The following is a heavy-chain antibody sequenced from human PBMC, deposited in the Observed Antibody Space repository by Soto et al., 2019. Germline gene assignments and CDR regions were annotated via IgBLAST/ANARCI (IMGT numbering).Heavy chain of an antibody. Sequence: SETLSLTCAVSGGSISSGGYSWSWIRQPPGKGLEWIGYIYHSGSTYYNPSPKSRVTISVDRSKNQFSLKLSSVTAADTAVYYCARGAYDYGWGSYRLDFDYWGQGTLVTVSS. V-gene: IGHV4-30-2*01. CDR3: ARGAYDYGWGSYRLDFDY. J-gene: IGHJ4*02. CDR2: IYHSGST. CDR1: GGSISSGGYS. D-gene: IGHD3-16*02.